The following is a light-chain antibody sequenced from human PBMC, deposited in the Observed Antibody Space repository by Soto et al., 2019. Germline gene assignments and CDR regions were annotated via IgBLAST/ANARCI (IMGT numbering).Light chain of an antibody. V-gene: IGKV3-20*01. Sequence: EIVLTQSPGTLSLSPGERATLSCRASRSVSSSDLAWYQQKPGQAPRLLIYAASSRATGIPDRFSGGGSGTDFTLTISRLEPEDFPVYYCHQYGISPRTFGQGTKVEIK. CDR3: HQYGISPRT. J-gene: IGKJ1*01. CDR2: AAS. CDR1: RSVSSSD.